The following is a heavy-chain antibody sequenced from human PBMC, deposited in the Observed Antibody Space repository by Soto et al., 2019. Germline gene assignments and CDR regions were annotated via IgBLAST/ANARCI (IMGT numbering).Heavy chain of an antibody. CDR2: VNPKSGGT. Sequence: GASVKVSCKASGYTFTDNYFHWVRQAPGQGLEWMGWVNPKSGGTDFAQKFQGRVTMTRDTAINTVYMELNRLRSDDTAVYYCARAYSGSGSPKFWGQGTLVSVSS. CDR1: GYTFTDNY. D-gene: IGHD3-10*01. V-gene: IGHV1-2*02. CDR3: ARAYSGSGSPKF. J-gene: IGHJ4*02.